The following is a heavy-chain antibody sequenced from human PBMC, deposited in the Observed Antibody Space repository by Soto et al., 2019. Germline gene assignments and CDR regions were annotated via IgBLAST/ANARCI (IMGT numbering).Heavy chain of an antibody. CDR2: IYKSTTT. CDR1: GDSISTVDYF. D-gene: IGHD2-15*01. CDR3: ARGRYCLTGRCFPNWFDS. Sequence: SETLSLTCSVSGDSISTVDYFWAWIRQPPGQALEYIGYIYKSTTTYYNPSFESRVAISLDTSKSQFSLNVTSVTAADTAVYFCARGRYCLTGRCFPNWFDSWGQGTLVTV. J-gene: IGHJ5*01. V-gene: IGHV4-30-4*01.